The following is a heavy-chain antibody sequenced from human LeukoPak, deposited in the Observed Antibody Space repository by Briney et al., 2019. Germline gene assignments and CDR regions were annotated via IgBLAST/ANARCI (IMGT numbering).Heavy chain of an antibody. D-gene: IGHD3-10*01. J-gene: IGHJ4*02. CDR1: GGSISSYY. CDR3: AILYYYGSGSYLDY. Sequence: PSETLSLTCTVSGGSISSYYWSWIRQPPGKGLEWIGYIYYSGSTNYNPSLKSRVTISVDTSKNQSSLKLSSVTAADTAVYYCAILYYYGSGSYLDYWGQGTLVTVSS. V-gene: IGHV4-59*01. CDR2: IYYSGST.